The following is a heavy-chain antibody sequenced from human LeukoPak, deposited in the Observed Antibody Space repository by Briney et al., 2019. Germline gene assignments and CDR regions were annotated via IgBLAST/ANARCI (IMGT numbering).Heavy chain of an antibody. D-gene: IGHD6-6*01. CDR3: ARGGGLGYSMSSRTFDY. Sequence: GGSLRLSCAASGFTFSGYWMSWVRQAPGKGLEWVANIKQDGSEKYYVDSVKGRFTISRDNAKNTLYVQMNSLRAEDTAVYYCARGGGLGYSMSSRTFDYWGQGTLVTVSS. CDR2: IKQDGSEK. J-gene: IGHJ4*02. V-gene: IGHV3-7*01. CDR1: GFTFSGYW.